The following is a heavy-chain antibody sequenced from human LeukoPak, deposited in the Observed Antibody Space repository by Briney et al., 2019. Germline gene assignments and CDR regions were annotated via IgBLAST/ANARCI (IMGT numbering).Heavy chain of an antibody. CDR1: GFTFSSYA. D-gene: IGHD1-14*01. J-gene: IGHJ6*02. Sequence: GGSLRLSCAASGFTFSSYAMHWVRQAPGKGLEWVAVISYDGSNKYYADSVTGRFTISRDNSKNTLYLQMNSLRAEDTAVYYCARGYNYYYYGMDVWGQGTTVTVSS. CDR2: ISYDGSNK. V-gene: IGHV3-30*04. CDR3: ARGYNYYYYGMDV.